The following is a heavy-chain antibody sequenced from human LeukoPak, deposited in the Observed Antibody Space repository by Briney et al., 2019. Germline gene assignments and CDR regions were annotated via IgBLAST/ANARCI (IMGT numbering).Heavy chain of an antibody. CDR2: INWNGGST. V-gene: IGHV3-20*04. J-gene: IGHJ4*02. CDR1: GFTFSSYA. D-gene: IGHD1-14*01. Sequence: GGSLRLSCAASGFTFSSYAMSWVRQAPGKGLEWVSGINWNGGSTGYADSVKGRFTISRDNAKNSLYLQMNSLRAEDTAVCYCARVTHQGGYWGQGTLVTVSS. CDR3: ARVTHQGGY.